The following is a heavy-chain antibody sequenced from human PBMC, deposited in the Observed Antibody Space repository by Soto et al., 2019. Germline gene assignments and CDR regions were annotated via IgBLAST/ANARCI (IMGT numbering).Heavy chain of an antibody. CDR1: GFSLSTSGEG. V-gene: IGHV2-5*01. CDR2: ILWNDDK. Sequence: QITLKESGPTLVKPTQTLTLTCTFSGFSLSTSGEGVGWLRQPPGKALEWHALILWNDDKRYSPSLKSRLTITRDTSKNQVVLTMTNMDPVDTGTYYCAHRPTFYDFWSAYHHTYYWFDPWGQGTLVIVSS. J-gene: IGHJ5*02. D-gene: IGHD3-3*01. CDR3: AHRPTFYDFWSAYHHTYYWFDP.